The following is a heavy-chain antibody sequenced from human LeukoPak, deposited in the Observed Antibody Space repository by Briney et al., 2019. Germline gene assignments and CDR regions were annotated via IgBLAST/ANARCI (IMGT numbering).Heavy chain of an antibody. Sequence: GGSLRLSCAASGFIFSNSWMNWVRQAPGKGLEWVANINQDGSDQYYVDSVKGRFTISRDNAKNSLYLQMNSLRAEDTAVYYCARTTVTTGRTNWLDPWGQGTLVTVSS. V-gene: IGHV3-7*01. CDR2: INQDGSDQ. CDR3: ARTTVTTGRTNWLDP. D-gene: IGHD4-17*01. CDR1: GFIFSNSW. J-gene: IGHJ5*02.